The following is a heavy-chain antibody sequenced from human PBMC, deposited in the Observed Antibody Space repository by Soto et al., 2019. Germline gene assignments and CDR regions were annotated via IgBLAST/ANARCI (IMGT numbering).Heavy chain of an antibody. CDR1: GYTLNTYG. CDR2: ISANNDHT. J-gene: IGHJ4*02. CDR3: ATATSFAY. Sequence: QVQLVQSGAEVKKPGASVKVSCKASGYTLNTYGITWVRQAPGQGLEWMGWISANNDHTNYPQKLQGRVTMTTDTSTTTAYMELRTLPSDDTALYSFATATSFAYWGPAPLVTVSS. V-gene: IGHV1-18*01.